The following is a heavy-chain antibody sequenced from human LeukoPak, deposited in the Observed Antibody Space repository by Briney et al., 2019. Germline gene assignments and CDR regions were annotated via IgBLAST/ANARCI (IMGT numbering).Heavy chain of an antibody. J-gene: IGHJ4*02. Sequence: ASVKVSCKASGYTFTGYYMHWVRQAPGQGLEWMGWINPNSGGTNYAQKFQGRVTMTRDTSISTAYMELSRLRSDDTAVYYCARDLQLTMVRGVQGDDYWGQGTLVTVSS. CDR2: INPNSGGT. V-gene: IGHV1-2*02. D-gene: IGHD3-10*01. CDR1: GYTFTGYY. CDR3: ARDLQLTMVRGVQGDDY.